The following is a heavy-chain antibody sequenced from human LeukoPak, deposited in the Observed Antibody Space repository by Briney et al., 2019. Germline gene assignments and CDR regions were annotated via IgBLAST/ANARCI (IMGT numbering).Heavy chain of an antibody. CDR2: ISGSGGSI. Sequence: GGSLRLSCAASGFTFSNSAWSGVRQAPGKGLEWVAGISGSGGSIYYADSVKGRFTISRDNSKNTLFLQMNSLRAEDTAVYYCAKYRSVSTGSFNYWGQGTLVTVSS. V-gene: IGHV3-23*01. D-gene: IGHD5/OR15-5a*01. CDR1: GFTFSNSA. J-gene: IGHJ4*02. CDR3: AKYRSVSTGSFNY.